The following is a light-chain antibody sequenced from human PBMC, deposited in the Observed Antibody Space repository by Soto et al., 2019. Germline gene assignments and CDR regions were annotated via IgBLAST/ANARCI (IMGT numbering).Light chain of an antibody. Sequence: IQMTQSPSSLSASVGDTVTITCRASQTIGFYLNWYQQKPGRTPNLLIYATSSLQSGVPSRFDGSGSGTEFTLTISSLQPDDFATYYCQQSFSTPHTFGQGTKLELK. CDR2: ATS. CDR1: QTIGFY. CDR3: QQSFSTPHT. V-gene: IGKV1-39*01. J-gene: IGKJ2*01.